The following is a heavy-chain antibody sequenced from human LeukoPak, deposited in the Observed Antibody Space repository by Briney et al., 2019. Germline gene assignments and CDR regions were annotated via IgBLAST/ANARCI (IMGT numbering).Heavy chain of an antibody. CDR3: ARGGVYSTSAVDY. V-gene: IGHV6-1*01. CDR2: TYYMSKWYN. J-gene: IGHJ4*02. D-gene: IGHD6-6*01. CDR1: GDSVCINSAA. Sequence: SQTLSLTCAISGDSVCINSAAWNWIRQSPSRGLEWLGRTYYMSKWYNDYAVSVKSRITINPDTSKNHFSLQLNSVTPEDTAVYYCARGGVYSTSAVDYWGQGTLVTVSS.